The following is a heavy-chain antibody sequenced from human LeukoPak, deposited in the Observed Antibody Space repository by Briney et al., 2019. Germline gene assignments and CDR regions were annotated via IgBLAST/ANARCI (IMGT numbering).Heavy chain of an antibody. Sequence: SQTLSLTCTVSGGSINSGGYYWSWIRQHPGEGLEWIGYIYYSGSTYYNPSLKSRVTISVDTSENQFSLRLSSVTAADTAVYYCARYSGSYSFDYWGQGSLVTVSS. CDR2: IYYSGST. D-gene: IGHD1-26*01. CDR1: GGSINSGGYY. CDR3: ARYSGSYSFDY. V-gene: IGHV4-31*03. J-gene: IGHJ4*02.